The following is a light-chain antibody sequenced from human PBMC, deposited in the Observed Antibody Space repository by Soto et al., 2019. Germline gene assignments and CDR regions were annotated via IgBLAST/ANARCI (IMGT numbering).Light chain of an antibody. J-gene: IGKJ5*01. CDR2: DTS. CDR3: QQNGTSEII. Sequence: EFGLTQSPSTVTLSPLEIATFSYSARQSITNSFIAWYQQKPGQAPKLLIYDTSSMHSGVPDRFSGSGSGTDFTLTISRLETEDFAVFYCQQNGTSEIIFGQGTRLEIK. V-gene: IGKV3-20*01. CDR1: QSITNSF.